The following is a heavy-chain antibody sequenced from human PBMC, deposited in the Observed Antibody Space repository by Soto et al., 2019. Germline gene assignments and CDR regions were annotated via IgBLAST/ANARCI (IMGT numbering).Heavy chain of an antibody. Sequence: EASVKVSCKASGYTFTGYYMHWVRQAPGRGLEWMGWINPNSGGTKSAQKFQGRVTMTRDTSISTAYMELSRLRSDDTAVYYCARRKGDYYDSSGYHYYFDYWGQGTLVTVSS. CDR3: ARRKGDYYDSSGYHYYFDY. CDR1: GYTFTGYY. V-gene: IGHV1-2*02. CDR2: INPNSGGT. D-gene: IGHD3-22*01. J-gene: IGHJ4*02.